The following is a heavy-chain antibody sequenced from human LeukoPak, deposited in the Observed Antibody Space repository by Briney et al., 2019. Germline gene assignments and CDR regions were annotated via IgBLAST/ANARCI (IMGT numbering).Heavy chain of an antibody. CDR2: IYTSGST. CDR3: ASRKTPGYYPVDY. Sequence: PSETLSLTCTVSGGSISSYYWSWIRQPAGKGLEWIGRIYTSGSTNYNPSLKTRVTISVDTSKNQFSLKLSSVTAADTAVYYCASRKTPGYYPVDYWGQGTLVTVSS. CDR1: GGSISSYY. D-gene: IGHD1-26*01. V-gene: IGHV4-4*07. J-gene: IGHJ4*02.